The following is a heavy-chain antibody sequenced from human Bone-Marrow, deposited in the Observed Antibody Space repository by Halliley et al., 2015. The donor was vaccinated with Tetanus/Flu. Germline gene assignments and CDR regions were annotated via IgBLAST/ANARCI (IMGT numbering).Heavy chain of an antibody. D-gene: IGHD4-17*01. CDR3: ARAGADYNDHVDYNYYGLDV. V-gene: IGHV3-48*02. CDR2: SKPI. Sequence: SKPIYYASSVKGRFTISRDNAKNSLYLQMNGLRDEDTAVYYCARAGADYNDHVDYNYYGLDVWGPGTTVTVSS. J-gene: IGHJ6*02.